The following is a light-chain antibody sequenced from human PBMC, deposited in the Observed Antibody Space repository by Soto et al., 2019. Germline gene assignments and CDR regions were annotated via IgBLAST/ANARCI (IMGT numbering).Light chain of an antibody. CDR3: QQYGNSPFT. CDR2: GAS. CDR1: QSVTGSK. Sequence: EIVLTQSPGPLSLSPGTRATLSCRASQSVTGSKLAWYQQRPGQAPRLLIYGASTRAIDIPARFRGSGSGTNYTLTISGLEPEDFALYFCQQYGNSPFTFGQGTKLDIK. V-gene: IGKV3-20*01. J-gene: IGKJ2*01.